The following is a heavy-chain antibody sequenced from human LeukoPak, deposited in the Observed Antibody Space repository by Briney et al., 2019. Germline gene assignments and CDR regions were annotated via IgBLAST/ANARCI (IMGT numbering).Heavy chain of an antibody. Sequence: AASVKVSCKASGYTFTSYYMHWVRQAPGQGLEWMGIINPSSGSTSYAQKFQGRVTMTRDMSTSTVYMELSSLRSEDTAVYYCARGGAVKWELLLYYFDYWGQGTLVTVSS. D-gene: IGHD1-26*01. CDR3: ARGGAVKWELLLYYFDY. CDR1: GYTFTSYY. CDR2: INPSSGST. V-gene: IGHV1-46*01. J-gene: IGHJ4*02.